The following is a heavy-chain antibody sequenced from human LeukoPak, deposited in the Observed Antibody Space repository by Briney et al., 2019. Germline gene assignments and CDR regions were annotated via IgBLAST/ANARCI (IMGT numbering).Heavy chain of an antibody. Sequence: GGSLRLSCATSGFTFSYYSMNWVRQAPGKGLEWVSYISSTSTTIYYADSVKGRFTISRDNAKNSMYLQMNSLRAEDTAVYYCAKGTDFWSGYYSDYWGQGTLVTVSS. CDR2: ISSTSTTI. CDR3: AKGTDFWSGYYSDY. CDR1: GFTFSYYS. J-gene: IGHJ4*02. D-gene: IGHD3-3*01. V-gene: IGHV3-48*01.